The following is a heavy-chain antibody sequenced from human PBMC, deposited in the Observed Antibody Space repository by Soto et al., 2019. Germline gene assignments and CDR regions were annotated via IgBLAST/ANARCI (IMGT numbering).Heavy chain of an antibody. D-gene: IGHD2-15*01. CDR3: AREYCSGGSCYSAFDY. CDR1: GYTFTNYG. CDR2: INPNSGGT. J-gene: IGHJ4*02. V-gene: IGHV1-2*04. Sequence: ASVKVSCKASGYTFTNYGISWVRQAPGQGLEWIVWINPNSGGTNFAQKFQGWVTLTRDTSIITAYMELSRLRSDDTAVYYCAREYCSGGSCYSAFDYWGQGTLVTVSS.